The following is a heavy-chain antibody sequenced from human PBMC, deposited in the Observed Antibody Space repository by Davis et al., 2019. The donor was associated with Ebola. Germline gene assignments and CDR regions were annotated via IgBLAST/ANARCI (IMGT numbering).Heavy chain of an antibody. CDR3: ARDLVVVAADRVY. Sequence: GESLKISCAVSGFNFSHYAMSWVRQAPGKGLEWVSVIYSGGSTYYADSVKGRFTISRDNSKNTLYLQMNSLRAEDTAVYYCARDLVVVAADRVYWGQGTLVTVSA. J-gene: IGHJ4*02. CDR2: IYSGGST. V-gene: IGHV3-66*01. CDR1: GFNFSHYA. D-gene: IGHD2-15*01.